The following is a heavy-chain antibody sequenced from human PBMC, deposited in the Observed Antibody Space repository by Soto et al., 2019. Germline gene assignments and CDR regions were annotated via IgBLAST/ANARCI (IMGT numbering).Heavy chain of an antibody. J-gene: IGHJ6*01. CDR2: IIPIFDTA. CDR3: AGHSSGVPGCDYGMDV. Sequence: QVQLVQSGAEVKKPGSSVKVSCKASGGTFSSYAISWVRQAPGQGLEWMGGIIPIFDTADYAQKFQGRVTVTADESTNTAYMELSRLRSEDTAVYYCAGHSSGVPGCDYGMDVWGQGTTVTVSS. CDR1: GGTFSSYA. V-gene: IGHV1-69*12. D-gene: IGHD3-22*01.